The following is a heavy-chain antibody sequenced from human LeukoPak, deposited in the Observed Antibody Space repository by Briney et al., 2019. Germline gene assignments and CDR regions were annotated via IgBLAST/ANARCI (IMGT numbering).Heavy chain of an antibody. J-gene: IGHJ5*02. CDR1: GFTFSTHSMY. CDR2: IYYSGST. Sequence: LRLSCAASGFTFSTHSMYWVRQAPGKGLEWIGYIYYSGSTYYNPSLKSRVTISVDTSKNQFSLKLSSVTAADTAVYYCARHPYGGYNWFDPWGQGTLVTVSS. D-gene: IGHD3-10*01. CDR3: ARHPYGGYNWFDP. V-gene: IGHV4-31*02.